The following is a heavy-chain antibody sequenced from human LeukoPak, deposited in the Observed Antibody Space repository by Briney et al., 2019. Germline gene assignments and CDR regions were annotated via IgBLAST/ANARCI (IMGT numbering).Heavy chain of an antibody. J-gene: IGHJ5*02. D-gene: IGHD2-2*03. CDR2: IYHSGST. CDR3: ARLLRVGYCSTTTCNWFDP. V-gene: IGHV4-38-2*02. Sequence: SETLSLTCTVSGYSISSGYYWGWIRQPPGKGLEWIGNIYHSGSTYYNPSLKSRVTISVDTSKNQFSLKLSSVTAADTAVYYCARLLRVGYCSTTTCNWFDPWGQGTLVTVSS. CDR1: GYSISSGYY.